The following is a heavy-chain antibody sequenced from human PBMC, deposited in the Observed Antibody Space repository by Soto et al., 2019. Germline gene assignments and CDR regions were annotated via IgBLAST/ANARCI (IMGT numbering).Heavy chain of an antibody. CDR1: GGSISSSSYY. D-gene: IGHD3-22*01. CDR3: ARGRNYYDSSGLDF. CDR2: IYYSGST. V-gene: IGHV4-39*01. Sequence: LTCTVSGGSISSSSYYWGWIRQPPGKGLEWIGSIYYSGSTYYNPSLKSRVTISVDTSKNQFSLKLSSVTAADTAVYYCARGRNYYDSSGLDFWGQGTLVTVSS. J-gene: IGHJ4*02.